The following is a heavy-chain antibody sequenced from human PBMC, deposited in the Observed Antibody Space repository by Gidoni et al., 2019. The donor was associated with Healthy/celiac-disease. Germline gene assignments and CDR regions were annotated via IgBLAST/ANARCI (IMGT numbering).Heavy chain of an antibody. J-gene: IGHJ3*02. Sequence: EVQMLESGGGLVKTGGSLRLPCQASGFTFTRYAMSLAGRARGKGLEWVLVISGSGGSKYYADSVKGRFTISRDNSKNTLYLQMNSLRAEDTAVYYCAKTGMTTSSSGSYDIWGQGTMVTVSS. CDR3: AKTGMTTSSSGSYDI. V-gene: IGHV3-23*01. D-gene: IGHD4-17*01. CDR2: ISGSGGSK. CDR1: GFTFTRYA.